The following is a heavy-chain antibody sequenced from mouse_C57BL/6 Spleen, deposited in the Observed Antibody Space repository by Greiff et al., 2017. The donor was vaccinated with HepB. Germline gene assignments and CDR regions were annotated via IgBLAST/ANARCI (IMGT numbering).Heavy chain of an antibody. CDR1: GYTFTSYG. V-gene: IGHV1-81*01. Sequence: VQLQQSGAELARPGASVKLSCKASGYTFTSYGISWVKQRPGQGLEWIGEIYPRSGNTYYNEKFKGKATLTADKSSSTAYMELRSLTSEDSAVYFGARGPGSSPAMDYWGQGTSVTVSS. J-gene: IGHJ4*01. CDR2: IYPRSGNT. D-gene: IGHD1-1*01. CDR3: ARGPGSSPAMDY.